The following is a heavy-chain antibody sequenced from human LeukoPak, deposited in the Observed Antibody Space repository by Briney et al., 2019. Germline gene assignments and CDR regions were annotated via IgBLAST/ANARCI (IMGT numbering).Heavy chain of an antibody. D-gene: IGHD3-22*01. CDR3: AGGDSSGYYPIDY. V-gene: IGHV3-48*03. CDR1: GFTFSTYE. J-gene: IGHJ4*02. CDR2: ISSSGGTI. Sequence: PGGSLRLSCAASGFTFSTYEMNWVRQAPGKGLEWVSYISSSGGTIYYADSVKGRFTISRDNAKTSMYLQMKSLRAEDTAVYYCAGGDSSGYYPIDYWGQGTLVTVSS.